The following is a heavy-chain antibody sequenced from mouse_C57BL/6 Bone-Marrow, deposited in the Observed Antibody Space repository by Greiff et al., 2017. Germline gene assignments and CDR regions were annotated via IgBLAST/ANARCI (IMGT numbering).Heavy chain of an antibody. CDR1: GYSFTDYN. V-gene: IGHV1-39*01. CDR2: INPNYGTT. Sequence: EVQLQQSGPELVQPGASVKISCKASGYSFTDYNMNWVKQSNGKSLEWIGVINPNYGTTSYNQKFKGKATLTVDQSSSTAYMQLNSLTSEDSAVYYCAPSIYYYGSGCFDVWGTGTTVTVSS. J-gene: IGHJ1*03. D-gene: IGHD1-1*01. CDR3: APSIYYYGSGCFDV.